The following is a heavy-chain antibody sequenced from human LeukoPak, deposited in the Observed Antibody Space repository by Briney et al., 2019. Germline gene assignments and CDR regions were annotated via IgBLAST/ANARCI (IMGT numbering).Heavy chain of an antibody. V-gene: IGHV3-72*01. Sequence: GGSLRLSCAASGFTFSDHYMDWVRQAPGKGLEWIGRTRNKANSYSTDYAASVKGRFTISRDDSKNSLYLQMNSLKTEDTAVFYYARGVVRSGYYHGCGYWGPGTLVNVS. J-gene: IGHJ4*02. CDR3: ARGVVRSGYYHGCGY. CDR2: TRNKANSYST. D-gene: IGHD5-12*01. CDR1: GFTFSDHY.